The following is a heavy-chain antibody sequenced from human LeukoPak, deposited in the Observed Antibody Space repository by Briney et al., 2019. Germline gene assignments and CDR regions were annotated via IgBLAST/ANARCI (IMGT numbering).Heavy chain of an antibody. CDR2: DYCGGNT. CDR3: ARDHFGSLDS. Sequence: SETLSLTCTVSGFSVTTDSYCWGWIRQPPGKGLEWIGYDYCGGNTNYDPSLKRRVTVSVDTSKNQFSLTLTSVTAADTAVYFCARDHFGSLDSWGQGILVTVSS. J-gene: IGHJ4*02. D-gene: IGHD3-10*01. V-gene: IGHV4-61*01. CDR1: GFSVTTDSYC.